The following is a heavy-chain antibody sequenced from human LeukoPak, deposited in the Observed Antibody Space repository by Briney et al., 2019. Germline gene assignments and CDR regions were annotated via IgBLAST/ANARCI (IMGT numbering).Heavy chain of an antibody. CDR1: GFTFSSYA. CDR3: AKEDDYGDYVENAFDI. CDR2: ISGSGGST. D-gene: IGHD4-17*01. Sequence: GGSLRLSCAASGFTFSSYAMSWVRQAPGKGLEWVSAISGSGGSTYYADSVKGRFTISRDNSKNALYLQTNSLRAEDTAVYYCAKEDDYGDYVENAFDIWGQGTMVTVSS. V-gene: IGHV3-23*01. J-gene: IGHJ3*02.